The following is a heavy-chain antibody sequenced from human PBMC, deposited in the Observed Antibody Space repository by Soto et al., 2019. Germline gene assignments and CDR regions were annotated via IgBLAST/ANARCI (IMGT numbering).Heavy chain of an antibody. CDR2: IKEDGSAK. Sequence: EVQLVESGGGLVQPGGSLRLSCAAAGFPFSSNWMSWGRQAPGKGLEWVATIKEDGSAKYYVDSVKGRFTISRDNAKNSPFLAMNSLRDEGTGVYYCARGGFWGPGNLVTVSS. V-gene: IGHV3-7*04. CDR3: ARGGF. J-gene: IGHJ4*02. CDR1: GFPFSSNW.